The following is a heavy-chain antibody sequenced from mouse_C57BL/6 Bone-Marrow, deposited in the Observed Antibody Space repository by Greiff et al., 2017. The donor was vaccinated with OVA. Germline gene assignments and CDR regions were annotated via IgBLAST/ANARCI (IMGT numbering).Heavy chain of an antibody. D-gene: IGHD3-2*02. V-gene: IGHV5-17*01. CDR3: ARGAQATWFAY. CDR2: ICSGSSTI. J-gene: IGHJ3*01. Sequence: EVKVVESGGGLVKPGGSLKLSCAASGFTFSDYGMHWVRPAPEKGLEWVAYICSGSSTIYYADTVKGRFTISRDKAKNTLFRQMTRLRSEDTAVDYWARGAQATWFAYWGQGTLVTVSA. CDR1: GFTFSDYG.